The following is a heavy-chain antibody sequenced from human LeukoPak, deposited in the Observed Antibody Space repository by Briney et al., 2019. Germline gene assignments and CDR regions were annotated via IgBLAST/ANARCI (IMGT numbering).Heavy chain of an antibody. V-gene: IGHV3-23*01. CDR2: ISGSGGST. CDR1: GFTFSSYG. Sequence: GGSLRLSCAATGFTFSSYGMSWVRQAPGKGLEWVSRISGSGGSTYYADSVKGRFTISRDNSKNTLYLQMNSLRAEDTAVYYCARDYNSGSYYRTSTYYFDYWGQGTLVTVSS. J-gene: IGHJ4*02. CDR3: ARDYNSGSYYRTSTYYFDY. D-gene: IGHD1-26*01.